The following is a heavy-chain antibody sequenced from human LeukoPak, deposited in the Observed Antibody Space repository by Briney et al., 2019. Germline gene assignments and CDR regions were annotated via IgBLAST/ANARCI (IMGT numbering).Heavy chain of an antibody. J-gene: IGHJ4*02. CDR1: GYTFTSYY. D-gene: IGHD3-3*01. V-gene: IGHV1-46*01. Sequence: ASVKVSCKASGYTFTSYYMHWVRQAPGQGPEWMGIINPSGGSTSYAQKFQGRVTMTRDTSTSTVYMELSSLRSEDTAVYYCARVQDHYDFWSGFYDCWGQGTLVTVSS. CDR2: INPSGGST. CDR3: ARVQDHYDFWSGFYDC.